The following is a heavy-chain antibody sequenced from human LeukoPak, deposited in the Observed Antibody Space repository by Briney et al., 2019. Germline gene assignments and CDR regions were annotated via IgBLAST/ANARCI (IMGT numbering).Heavy chain of an antibody. Sequence: GGSLRLSCAASGFTFDDYGLSWVRQAPGKGLEWVSTINWNGGSTGYADSVKGRFTISRDNAKNSLYLQMNSLRAEDTAVYYCAKGGLTAVAEYFDYWGQGTLVTVSS. CDR2: INWNGGST. J-gene: IGHJ4*02. CDR1: GFTFDDYG. D-gene: IGHD6-19*01. CDR3: AKGGLTAVAEYFDY. V-gene: IGHV3-20*04.